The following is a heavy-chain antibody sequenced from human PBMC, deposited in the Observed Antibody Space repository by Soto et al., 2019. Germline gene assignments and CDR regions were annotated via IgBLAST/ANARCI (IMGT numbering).Heavy chain of an antibody. V-gene: IGHV4-34*01. Sequence: QVQLQQWGAGLLKPSETLSLTCAVYGGSFSGYYWSWIRQPPGKGLEWIGEINHSGSTNYNPSLNSRVTISVDTSKNQFALKLSSVTAADTAVYYCARALRYFDWLSVGGAFDIWGQGTMVPVSS. D-gene: IGHD3-9*01. J-gene: IGHJ3*02. CDR2: INHSGST. CDR3: ARALRYFDWLSVGGAFDI. CDR1: GGSFSGYY.